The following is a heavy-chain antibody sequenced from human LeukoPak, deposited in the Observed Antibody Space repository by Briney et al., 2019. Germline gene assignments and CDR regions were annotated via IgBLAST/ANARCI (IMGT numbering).Heavy chain of an antibody. J-gene: IGHJ4*02. CDR2: ISGSGGRT. Sequence: PGGSLRLSCAGSGFTFSSYVMTWVRQAPGKGLEWVSGISGSGGRTYYADSVKGRFTITRDNSKNTLYLQMNRLEAEDTAVYYCAKAQGSIRGYYFDYWGQGTLVTVSS. CDR1: GFTFSSYV. D-gene: IGHD3-3*01. V-gene: IGHV3-23*01. CDR3: AKAQGSIRGYYFDY.